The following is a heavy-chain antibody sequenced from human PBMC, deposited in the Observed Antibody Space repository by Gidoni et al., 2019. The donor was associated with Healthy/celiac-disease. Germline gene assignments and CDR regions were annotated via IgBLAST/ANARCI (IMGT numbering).Heavy chain of an antibody. D-gene: IGHD2-8*02. J-gene: IGHJ4*02. Sequence: QVQLVESGGGLVQPGRSLRLSCAASGFTFSSYGMHWVRQAPGKGLEWVAVISYDGSNKYYADSVKGRFTISRDNSKNTLYLQMNSLRAEDTAVYYCAKDRGYCTGGVCYPDYWGQGTLVTVSS. CDR1: GFTFSSYG. CDR3: AKDRGYCTGGVCYPDY. CDR2: ISYDGSNK. V-gene: IGHV3-30*18.